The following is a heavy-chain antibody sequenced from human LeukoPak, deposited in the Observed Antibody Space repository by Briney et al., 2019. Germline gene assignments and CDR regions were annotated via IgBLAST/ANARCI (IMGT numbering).Heavy chain of an antibody. J-gene: IGHJ4*02. CDR3: ARGTHYYDSSGYYFEN. CDR2: IYYSGST. V-gene: IGHV4-39*07. Sequence: PSETLSLTCTVSGGSISSSSYYWGWIRQPPGKGLEWIGSIYYSGSTYYNPSLKSRVTISVDTSKNQFSLKLSSVTAADTAVYYCARGTHYYDSSGYYFENWGQGTLVTVSS. CDR1: GGSISSSSYY. D-gene: IGHD3-22*01.